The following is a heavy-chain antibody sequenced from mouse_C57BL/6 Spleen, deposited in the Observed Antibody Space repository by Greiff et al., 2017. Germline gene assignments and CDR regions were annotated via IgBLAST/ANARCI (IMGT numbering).Heavy chain of an antibody. V-gene: IGHV1-52*01. CDR2: IDPSDSET. D-gene: IGHD2-4*01. CDR1: GYTFTSYW. Sequence: VQLQQPGAELVRPGSSVKLSCKASGYTFTSYWMHWVKQRPIQGLEWIGNIDPSDSETHYNQKFKDKATLTVDKSYITADMQLSSLTTEVSSVYYCARSGYDYDGAWFAYWGQGTLVTVSA. CDR3: ARSGYDYDGAWFAY. J-gene: IGHJ3*01.